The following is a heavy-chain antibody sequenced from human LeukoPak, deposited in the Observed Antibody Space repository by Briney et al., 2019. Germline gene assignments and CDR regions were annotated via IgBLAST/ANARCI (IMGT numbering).Heavy chain of an antibody. D-gene: IGHD6-19*01. CDR3: ARDPSNTSGRYAYFDY. CDR1: GFTFNRYG. J-gene: IGHJ4*02. V-gene: IGHV1-18*01. CDR2: ISAYNGDT. Sequence: ASVKVSCKASGFTFNRYGISWVRQAPGQSLEWMGWISAYNGDTNYAQKFQGRVTMTTDTSASTAYMELRSLISDDTAVYYCARDPSNTSGRYAYFDYWGQGTLVTVSS.